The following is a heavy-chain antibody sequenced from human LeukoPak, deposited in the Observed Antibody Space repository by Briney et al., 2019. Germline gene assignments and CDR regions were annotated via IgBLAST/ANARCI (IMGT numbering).Heavy chain of an antibody. CDR3: AIIKFLRGIALIPAPSVFDI. Sequence: GASVKVSCKVFGNTLSDVSIHWVRQAPGKGLEWMGGFDPEDGETIYAQKFQDRVTMTEDTSTDTAYMELTRLSSEDTAVYYCAIIKFLRGIALIPAPSVFDIWGQGTMVIVSS. D-gene: IGHD2-8*02. CDR1: GNTLSDVS. V-gene: IGHV1-24*01. J-gene: IGHJ3*02. CDR2: FDPEDGET.